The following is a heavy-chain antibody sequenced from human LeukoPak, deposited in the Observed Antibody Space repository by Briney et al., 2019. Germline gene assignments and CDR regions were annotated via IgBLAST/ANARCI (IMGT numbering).Heavy chain of an antibody. CDR2: ISGSSSIT. D-gene: IGHD3-10*02. CDR3: ARDLHYYVAMDV. CDR1: GFTFSDYY. J-gene: IGHJ6*02. V-gene: IGHV3-11*05. Sequence: PGGSLRLSCAASGFTFSDYYMSWIRQAPGKGLEWVSYISGSSSITNHADSVKGRFTISRDNAKNSLYLQLNSLRAEDTAVYYCARDLHYYVAMDVWGQGTTVTVSS.